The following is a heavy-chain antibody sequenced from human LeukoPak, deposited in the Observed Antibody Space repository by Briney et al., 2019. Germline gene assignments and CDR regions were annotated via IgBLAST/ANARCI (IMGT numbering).Heavy chain of an antibody. V-gene: IGHV3-74*01. J-gene: IGHJ4*02. Sequence: TGGSLRLSCAASGFTFSLYWMHWVRQTPGKGLMWVSRLNSDGSITTYADSVKGRFTISRDNAKNTLYLQMNSLRAEDTALYYCVREYCGGDCYTDFWGQGTLVTVSS. CDR3: VREYCGGDCYTDF. CDR2: LNSDGSIT. CDR1: GFTFSLYW. D-gene: IGHD2-21*02.